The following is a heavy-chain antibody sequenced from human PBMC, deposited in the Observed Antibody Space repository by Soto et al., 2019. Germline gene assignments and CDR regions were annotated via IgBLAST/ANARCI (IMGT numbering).Heavy chain of an antibody. D-gene: IGHD1-7*01. CDR3: AKMELPDLYYYGMDV. J-gene: IGHJ6*02. V-gene: IGHV3-30*18. CDR1: GFTFSSYG. Sequence: QVQLVESGGGVVQPGRSLRLSCAASGFTFSSYGMHWVRQAPGKGLEWVAVISYDGSNKYYADSVKGRFTISRDNSKNTLYLQMNRLRAEDTAVYYCAKMELPDLYYYGMDVWGQGTTVTVSS. CDR2: ISYDGSNK.